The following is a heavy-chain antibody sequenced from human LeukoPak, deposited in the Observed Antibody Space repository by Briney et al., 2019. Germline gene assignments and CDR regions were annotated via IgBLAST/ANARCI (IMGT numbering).Heavy chain of an antibody. CDR3: AKDHYDFWSGYLGY. Sequence: GGSLRLSRAASGFTFDDYAMHWVRQAPGKGLEWVSGISWNSGSIGYADSVKGRFTISRDNAKNSLYLQMNSLRAEDTALYYCAKDHYDFWSGYLGYWGQGTLVTVSS. CDR2: ISWNSGSI. CDR1: GFTFDDYA. D-gene: IGHD3-3*01. J-gene: IGHJ4*02. V-gene: IGHV3-9*01.